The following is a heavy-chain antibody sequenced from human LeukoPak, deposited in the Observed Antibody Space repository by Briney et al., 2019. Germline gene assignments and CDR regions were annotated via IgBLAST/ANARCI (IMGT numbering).Heavy chain of an antibody. D-gene: IGHD5-12*01. CDR3: ARGYSGYDSRAFDY. Sequence: SETLSLTCAVSGGSISSGGYSWSWIRQPPGKGLEWIGYIYHSGSTYYNPSLKSRVTISVDRSKNQFSLKLSSVTAADTAVYYCARGYSGYDSRAFDYWGQGTLVTISS. V-gene: IGHV4-30-2*01. CDR1: GGSISSGGYS. CDR2: IYHSGST. J-gene: IGHJ4*02.